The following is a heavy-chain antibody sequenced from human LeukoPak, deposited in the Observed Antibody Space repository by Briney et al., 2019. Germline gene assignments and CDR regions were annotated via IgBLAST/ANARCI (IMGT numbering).Heavy chain of an antibody. V-gene: IGHV3-23*01. D-gene: IGHD2-21*02. CDR2: ISGSGGST. CDR3: AKGGGDYHLYYYYMDV. J-gene: IGHJ6*03. Sequence: GGSLRLSCAASGFTFSSYAMSWVRQAPGKGLEWVSAISGSGGSTYYADSVKGRFTISRDNSKNTLYLQMNSLRAEDTAVYYCAKGGGDYHLYYYYMDVWGKGTTVTVSS. CDR1: GFTFSSYA.